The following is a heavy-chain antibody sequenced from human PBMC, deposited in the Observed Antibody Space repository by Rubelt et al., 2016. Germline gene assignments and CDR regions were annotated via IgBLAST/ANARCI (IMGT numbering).Heavy chain of an antibody. V-gene: IGHV3-21*01. D-gene: IGHD2/OR15-2a*01. CDR2: ISSSSSYI. J-gene: IGHJ4*02. CDR3: VRDGVLPLSFDY. CDR1: GFTVSSNY. Sequence: EVQLVESGGGLIQPGGSLRLSCAASGFTVSSNYMSWVRQAPGKGLEWVSSISSSSSYIYYADSVKGRFTISRDNAKNTVHLQMHSLRAEDTAVYYCVRDGVLPLSFDYWGQGTLVTVSS.